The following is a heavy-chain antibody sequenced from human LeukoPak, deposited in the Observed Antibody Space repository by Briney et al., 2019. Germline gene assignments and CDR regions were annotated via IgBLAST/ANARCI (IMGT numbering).Heavy chain of an antibody. Sequence: PGGSLRLSCVGSGFIFRDFDMTWVRQTAGRGLEWLSYIGESGSPVFYADSVKGRFSVSRDNAKKSLFLQMNGLRFEDTGIYYCARIGSTGTYNRDFQYWGPGTLVVVSS. V-gene: IGHV3-48*03. CDR2: IGESGSPV. J-gene: IGHJ1*01. CDR3: ARIGSTGTYNRDFQY. D-gene: IGHD1-26*01. CDR1: GFIFRDFD.